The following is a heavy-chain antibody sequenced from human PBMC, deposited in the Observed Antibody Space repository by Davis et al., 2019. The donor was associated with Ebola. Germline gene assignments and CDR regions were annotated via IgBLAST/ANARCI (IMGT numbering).Heavy chain of an antibody. Sequence: SLKISCVASGFLFTSYTMNLVRQAPGKGLEWVASIPSSTTNSIPYADSVRGRFTVSTDIGKRSLFLQMNSLRAEDTAVYYCARGSDRWELCSFWGQGSLVTVSS. CDR2: IPSSTTNSI. D-gene: IGHD1-26*01. V-gene: IGHV3-21*01. J-gene: IGHJ4*02. CDR1: GFLFTSYT. CDR3: ARGSDRWELCSF.